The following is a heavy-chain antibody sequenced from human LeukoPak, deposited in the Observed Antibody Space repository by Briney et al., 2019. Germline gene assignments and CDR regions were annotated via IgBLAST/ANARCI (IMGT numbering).Heavy chain of an antibody. J-gene: IGHJ4*02. CDR3: ARIRDSSSWYQRGYFDY. D-gene: IGHD6-13*01. Sequence: ASGPTLVNPTQTLTLTCTFSGFSLSTSGMCVSWIRQPPGKALEWLARIDWDDDKYYSTSLKTRLTISKDTSKNQVVLTMTNMDPVDTATYYCARIRDSSSWYQRGYFDYWGQGTLVTVSS. CDR1: GFSLSTSGMC. V-gene: IGHV2-70*11. CDR2: IDWDDDK.